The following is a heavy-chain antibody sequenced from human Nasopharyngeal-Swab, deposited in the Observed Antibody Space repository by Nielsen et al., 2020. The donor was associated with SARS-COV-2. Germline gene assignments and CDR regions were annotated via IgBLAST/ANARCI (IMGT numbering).Heavy chain of an antibody. V-gene: IGHV4-59*08. CDR3: ARNAGGVLRGLSYHDYYYIDV. Sequence: WIRRPPGKGLEWIGYFFYNGRTNYNSSLKSRVTISVDTSKNQLSLKLTSVTAADTAVYYCARNAGGVLRGLSYHDYYYIDVWGKGTAVTVSS. J-gene: IGHJ6*03. CDR2: FFYNGRT. D-gene: IGHD3-10*01.